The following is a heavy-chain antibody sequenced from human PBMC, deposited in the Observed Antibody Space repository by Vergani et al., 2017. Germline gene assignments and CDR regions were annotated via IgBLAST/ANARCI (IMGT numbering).Heavy chain of an antibody. CDR1: GFTFSSYS. CDR3: AREGVDTAMVTAYFDY. D-gene: IGHD5-18*01. V-gene: IGHV3-21*01. CDR2: ISSSSSYM. Sequence: EVQLVESGGGLVKPGGSLRLSCAASGFTFSSYSMNWVRQAPGKGLEWVSSISSSSSYMYYADSVKGRFTISRDNAKNSLYLQMNSLRAEDTAVYYCAREGVDTAMVTAYFDYWGQGTLVTVSS. J-gene: IGHJ4*02.